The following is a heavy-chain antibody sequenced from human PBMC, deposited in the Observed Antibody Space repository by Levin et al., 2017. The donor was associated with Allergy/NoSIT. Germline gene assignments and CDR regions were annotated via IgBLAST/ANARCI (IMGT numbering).Heavy chain of an antibody. Sequence: GASVKVSCQGSGYSFISYWIAWVRQMPGKGLEWMGSTYPADSDAPYNPSFLGQVSLSVDKSSNTAYLQWSRLKPSDTAMYYCAKIDSHSGYGMNVWGQGTTVTVSS. CDR1: GYSFISYW. CDR3: AKIDSHSGYGMNV. J-gene: IGHJ6*02. D-gene: IGHD2-15*01. V-gene: IGHV5-51*01. CDR2: TYPADSDA.